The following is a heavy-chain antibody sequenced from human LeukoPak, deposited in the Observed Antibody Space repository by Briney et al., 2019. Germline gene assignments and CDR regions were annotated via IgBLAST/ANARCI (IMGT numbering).Heavy chain of an antibody. J-gene: IGHJ6*03. CDR2: IIPILGIA. CDR3: ARGQYQLLDYYYYYMDV. Sequence: GASVKVSCKASGGTFSSYAISWVRQAPGQGLEWMGRIIPILGIANYAQKFQGRVTITADESTSTAYMELSSLRSEDTAVYYCARGQYQLLDYYYYYMDVWGKGTTVTVSS. D-gene: IGHD2-2*01. CDR1: GGTFSSYA. V-gene: IGHV1-69*04.